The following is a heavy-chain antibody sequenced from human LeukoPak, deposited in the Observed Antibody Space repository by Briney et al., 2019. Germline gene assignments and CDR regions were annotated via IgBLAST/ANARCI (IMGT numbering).Heavy chain of an antibody. CDR3: AREGIAVAGVFDY. Sequence: SETLSLTCTVSGGSISSSSYYWGWIRQPPGKGLEWIGSIYYSGSTYYNPSLKSRVTISVDKSKNQFSLRLSSVTAADTAVYYCAREGIAVAGVFDYWGQGTLVTVSS. J-gene: IGHJ4*02. CDR1: GGSISSSSYY. D-gene: IGHD6-19*01. V-gene: IGHV4-39*07. CDR2: IYYSGST.